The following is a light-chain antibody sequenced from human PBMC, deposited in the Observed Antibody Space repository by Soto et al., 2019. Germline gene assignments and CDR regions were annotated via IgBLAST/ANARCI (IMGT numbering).Light chain of an antibody. CDR2: EVN. Sequence: QSALTQPASVSGSPGQSITISCTGTSSDVGGYNYVSWYQQQAGKAPKLLIYEVNYRPSGVSNRFSGSKSGNTASLTISGLQAEDEAVYYCTSYTSSSTLYVFGTGTKVTVL. CDR3: TSYTSSSTLYV. V-gene: IGLV2-14*01. J-gene: IGLJ1*01. CDR1: SSDVGGYNY.